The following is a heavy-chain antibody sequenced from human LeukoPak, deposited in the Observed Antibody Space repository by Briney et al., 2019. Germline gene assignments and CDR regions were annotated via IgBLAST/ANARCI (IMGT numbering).Heavy chain of an antibody. J-gene: IGHJ6*03. CDR2: ISSSGSTI. V-gene: IGHV3-11*01. CDR1: GFTFSDYY. CDR3: ARDRRVPVGVLEWGDYYYYMDV. Sequence: GGSLRLSCAASGFTFSDYYMSWIRQAPGKGLEWVSYISSSGSTIYYADSVKGRFTISRDNAKNSLYLQMNSLRAADTAVYYCARDRRVPVGVLEWGDYYYYMDVWGKGTTVTISS. D-gene: IGHD1-1*01.